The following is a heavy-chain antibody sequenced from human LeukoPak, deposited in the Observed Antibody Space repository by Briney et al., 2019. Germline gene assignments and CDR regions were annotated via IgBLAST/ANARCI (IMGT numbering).Heavy chain of an antibody. Sequence: PGGSLRLSCAASGFTFSSYSMNWVRQAPGKGLEWVSSISGSSSYINYADSVKGRFTISRDNAQNSLFLQLNSLKASDTAMYYCARHNEQLDNWFDPWGQGTLVTVSS. CDR3: ARHNEQLDNWFDP. J-gene: IGHJ5*02. V-gene: IGHV3-21*04. D-gene: IGHD6-13*01. CDR1: GFTFSSYS. CDR2: ISGSSSYI.